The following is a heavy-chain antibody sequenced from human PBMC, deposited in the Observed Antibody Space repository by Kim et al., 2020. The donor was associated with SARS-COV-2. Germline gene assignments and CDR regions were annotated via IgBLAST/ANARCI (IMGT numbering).Heavy chain of an antibody. CDR2: IWYDGSNK. J-gene: IGHJ4*02. D-gene: IGHD3-3*01. Sequence: GGSLRLSCAASGFTFSSYGMHWVRQAPGKGLEWVAVIWYDGSNKYYADSVKGRFTISRDNSKNTLYLQMNSLRAEDTAVYYCARAPYDFWSGYYTDYWGQGTLVTVSS. V-gene: IGHV3-33*01. CDR1: GFTFSSYG. CDR3: ARAPYDFWSGYYTDY.